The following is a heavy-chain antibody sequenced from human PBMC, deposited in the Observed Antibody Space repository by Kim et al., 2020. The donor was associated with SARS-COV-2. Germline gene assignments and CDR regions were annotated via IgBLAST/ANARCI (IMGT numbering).Heavy chain of an antibody. J-gene: IGHJ3*02. V-gene: IGHV3-21*01. CDR1: GFTFSSYS. Sequence: GGSLRLSCAASGFTFSSYSMNWVRQAPGKGLEWVSSISSSSSYIYYADSVKGRFTISRDNAKNSLYLQMNSLRAEDTAVYYCASDYYDSSGNAEGAFDIWGQGTMVTVSS. CDR2: ISSSSSYI. CDR3: ASDYYDSSGNAEGAFDI. D-gene: IGHD3-22*01.